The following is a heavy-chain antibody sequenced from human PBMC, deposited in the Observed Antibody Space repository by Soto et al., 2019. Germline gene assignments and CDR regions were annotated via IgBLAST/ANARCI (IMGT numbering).Heavy chain of an antibody. CDR2: IIPMFGIP. V-gene: IGHV1-69*01. CDR1: GGPLNKNP. D-gene: IGHD6-19*01. Sequence: QVQLVQSGAEVKKPGSSVKASCRASGGPLNKNPIRGVGRAPGLGLGGLGGIIPMFGIPNYPQKFQGRVTITADDSTNTSHMELNSLTSDDTAVYYCARGGTSGWLKGAYDVWGQGTMVTVSS. CDR3: ARGGTSGWLKGAYDV. J-gene: IGHJ3*01.